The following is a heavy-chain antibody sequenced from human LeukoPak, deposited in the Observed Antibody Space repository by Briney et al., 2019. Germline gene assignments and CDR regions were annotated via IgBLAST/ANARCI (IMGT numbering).Heavy chain of an antibody. J-gene: IGHJ4*02. CDR3: TSVAAAVR. D-gene: IGHD6-13*01. V-gene: IGHV3-49*04. Sequence: GGSLRLSCTASGFTFGDYAISWVRQAPGKGLEWVGFIRSKAYGGTTEYAASVKGRFTTSRDDSKSIAYLQMNSLKTEDTAVYYCTSVAAAVRWGQGTLVTVSS. CDR2: IRSKAYGGTT. CDR1: GFTFGDYA.